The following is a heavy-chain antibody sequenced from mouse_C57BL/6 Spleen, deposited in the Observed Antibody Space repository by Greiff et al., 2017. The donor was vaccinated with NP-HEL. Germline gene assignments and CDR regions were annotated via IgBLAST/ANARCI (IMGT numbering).Heavy chain of an antibody. CDR2: INPNNGGT. CDR1: GYTFTDYY. CDR3: ASPSYYGSSYGYFDV. Sequence: EVQLQQSGPELVKPGASVKISCKASGYTFTDYYMNWVKQSHGKSLEWIGDINPNNGGTSYNQKFKGKATLTVDKSSSTAYMELRSLTSEDSAVYYCASPSYYGSSYGYFDVWGTGTTVTVSS. J-gene: IGHJ1*03. D-gene: IGHD1-1*01. V-gene: IGHV1-26*01.